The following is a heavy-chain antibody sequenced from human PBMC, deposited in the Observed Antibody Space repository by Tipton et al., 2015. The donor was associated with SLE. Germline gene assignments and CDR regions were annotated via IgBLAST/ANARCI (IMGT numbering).Heavy chain of an antibody. CDR1: GYTFTNYG. D-gene: IGHD2-15*01. J-gene: IGHJ6*02. V-gene: IGHV1-18*01. CDR3: ARVDVGVVAAIPYYYGMDV. CDR2: ISAYNGNT. Sequence: QVQLVQSGAEVKKPGASVKVSCKASGYTFTNYGISWVRQAPGQGLEWMGWISAYNGNTNYAQKLQGRVTMTTDTSTSTAYMELRSLRSDDTAVYYCARVDVGVVAAIPYYYGMDVWGQGTPVTVSS.